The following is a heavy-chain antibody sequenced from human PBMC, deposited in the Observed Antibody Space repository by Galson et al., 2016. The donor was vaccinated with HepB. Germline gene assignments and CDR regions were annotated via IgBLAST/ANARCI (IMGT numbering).Heavy chain of an antibody. CDR3: ARRGTYSSGRGWFDP. CDR1: GYSFTTSW. V-gene: IGHV5-51*03. J-gene: IGHJ5*02. CDR2: IYPGDSDP. D-gene: IGHD6-19*01. Sequence: QSGAAVKKPGESLTISCKDSGYSFTTSWIAWVRQMPGKGLELMEIIYPGDSDPSYSPSFRGQVGIAADKSTNTASLQWSSLKTSDTATYYCARRGTYSSGRGWFDPWGQGTLVTVSP.